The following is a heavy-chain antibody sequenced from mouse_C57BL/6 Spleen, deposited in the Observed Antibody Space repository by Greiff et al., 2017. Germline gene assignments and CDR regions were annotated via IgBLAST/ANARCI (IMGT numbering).Heavy chain of an antibody. CDR1: GYTFTSYW. CDR3: ARNSSWYFDV. J-gene: IGHJ1*03. V-gene: IGHV1-69*01. CDR2: IDPSDSYT. Sequence: QVQLQQPGAELVMPGASVKLSCKASGYTFTSYWMHWVKQRPGQGLEWIGEIDPSDSYTNYNQKFKGKSTLTVDKSSSTAYMQLSSLTSEDSAVYYCARNSSWYFDVWGTGTTVTVSS. D-gene: IGHD2-12*01.